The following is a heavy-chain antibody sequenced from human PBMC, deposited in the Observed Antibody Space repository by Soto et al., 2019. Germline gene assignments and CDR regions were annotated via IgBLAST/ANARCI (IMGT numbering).Heavy chain of an antibody. CDR1: GFTFSAYT. V-gene: IGHV3-21*02. J-gene: IGHJ5*01. D-gene: IGHD4-17*01. Sequence: EAQLVESGGGLVKPGGSLRLSCAASGFTFSAYTMNWVRQAPGKGLEWVSSLDPSSTYIYYADSVKGRFTLSRDNAKNSLFLRLNSLRADDTALYYCVRGSYGDYDSWDQGTLVTVSS. CDR3: VRGSYGDYDS. CDR2: LDPSSTYI.